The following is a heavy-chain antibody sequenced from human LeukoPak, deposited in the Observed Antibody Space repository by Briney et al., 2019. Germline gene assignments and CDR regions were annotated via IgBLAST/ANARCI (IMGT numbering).Heavy chain of an antibody. V-gene: IGHV3-74*01. CDR1: GFTFSSYW. Sequence: GGSLRLSCAASGFTFSSYWMHWVRQAPGKGLVWVSRLNNDGSSTNYADSVKGRFTISRDDAKNTLYLQMNSLRAEDTAVYYCARIAWDAFDIWGQGTMVTVSS. CDR3: ARIAWDAFDI. J-gene: IGHJ3*02. CDR2: LNNDGSST. D-gene: IGHD2-15*01.